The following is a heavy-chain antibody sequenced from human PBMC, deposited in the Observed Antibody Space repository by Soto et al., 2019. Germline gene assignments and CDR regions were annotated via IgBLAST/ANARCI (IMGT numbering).Heavy chain of an antibody. V-gene: IGHV3-30-3*01. Sequence: QVQLVESGGGVVQPGRSLRLSCAGSGFTFSSYAMHWVRQAPGKGLEWVAVIFHDGSDEYYADSVKGRLTVSRDNSKNALTLHLNILKPEDTAVYYCVTAYTYGPDAFDIWGQGTMVTVTT. J-gene: IGHJ3*02. CDR3: VTAYTYGPDAFDI. D-gene: IGHD5-18*01. CDR1: GFTFSSYA. CDR2: IFHDGSDE.